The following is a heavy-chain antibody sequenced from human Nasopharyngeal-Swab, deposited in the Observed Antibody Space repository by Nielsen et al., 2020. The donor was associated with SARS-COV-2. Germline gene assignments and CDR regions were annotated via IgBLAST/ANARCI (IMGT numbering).Heavy chain of an antibody. CDR3: ARAEERGRQTGRFGY. CDR2: ISAYNGNT. V-gene: IGHV1-18*04. Sequence: ASVKVSCKASGYTFTSYGISWVRQAPGQGLEWMGWISAYNGNTNYAQKLQGRVSMTTDTSTSTAYMELRSLSSDDTAVYYCARAEERGRQTGRFGYWGQGTLVTVSS. J-gene: IGHJ4*02. D-gene: IGHD7-27*01. CDR1: GYTFTSYG.